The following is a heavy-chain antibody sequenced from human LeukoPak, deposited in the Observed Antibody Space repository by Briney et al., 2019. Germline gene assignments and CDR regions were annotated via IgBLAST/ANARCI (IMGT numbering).Heavy chain of an antibody. Sequence: SETLSLTCTVSGGSISSYYWSWIRQPPGKGLELIGYIFDSGYTNYNPSLDSRVTISVDTSKNQFSLKLTSVTAADTAVYYCARAKYFGVVRSFDYWGQGTLVTVSS. CDR1: GGSISSYY. D-gene: IGHD3-3*01. J-gene: IGHJ4*02. CDR2: IFDSGYT. CDR3: ARAKYFGVVRSFDY. V-gene: IGHV4-59*01.